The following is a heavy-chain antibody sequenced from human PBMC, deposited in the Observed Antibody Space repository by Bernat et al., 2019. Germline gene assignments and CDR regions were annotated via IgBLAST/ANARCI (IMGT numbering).Heavy chain of an antibody. CDR1: GYTLTELS. CDR3: ATDRGVATTNYCFGMDV. CDR2: FDPEDGET. D-gene: IGHD5-12*01. J-gene: IGHJ6*02. Sequence: QVQLVQSGAEVKQPGASVKVSCKVSGYTLTELSMHWVRQAPGKGLEWMGGFDPEDGETIYAQQFQGRVTITEDTSTDTAYMELRSLRSEDTAVYYCATDRGVATTNYCFGMDVWGQGTTVTVSS. V-gene: IGHV1-24*01.